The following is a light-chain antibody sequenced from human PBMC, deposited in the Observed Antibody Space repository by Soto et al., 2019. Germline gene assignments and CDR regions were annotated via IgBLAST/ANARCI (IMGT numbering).Light chain of an antibody. Sequence: DIQMTQSPSTLSASIGDRVTITCRASQSINSWLAWYQQKPGKAPKLLIYDSSNLASGVPSRFSGSGSGTEFTLVISSLQPGDFATYYRQQYDTYSYTFGQGTKLEI. V-gene: IGKV1-5*01. CDR3: QQYDTYSYT. J-gene: IGKJ2*01. CDR1: QSINSW. CDR2: DSS.